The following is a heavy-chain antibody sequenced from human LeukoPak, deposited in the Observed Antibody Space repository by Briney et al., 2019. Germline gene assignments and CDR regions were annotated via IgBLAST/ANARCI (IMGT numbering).Heavy chain of an antibody. CDR3: STSFYDSSGYRY. Sequence: GGSLGLSCAASGFTFSNAWMSWVRQAPGKGLEWVGRIKSKIDGGTIDYAAPVKGRFTISRDDSKNTLSLEMISLKTEDTAVYYCSTSFYDSSGYRYWGQGTLVTVSS. D-gene: IGHD3-22*01. J-gene: IGHJ4*02. CDR1: GFTFSNAW. CDR2: IKSKIDGGTI. V-gene: IGHV3-15*01.